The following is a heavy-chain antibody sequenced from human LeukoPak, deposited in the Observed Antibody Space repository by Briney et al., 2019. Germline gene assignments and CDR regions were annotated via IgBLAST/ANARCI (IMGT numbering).Heavy chain of an antibody. CDR3: ARGHSNYGGGWFDP. D-gene: IGHD4-4*01. CDR1: GFTFSTYW. V-gene: IGHV3-74*01. CDR2: INGDGSNT. J-gene: IGHJ5*02. Sequence: GGSLRLSCAASGFTFSTYWMYWVRHAPGKGLVWVSRINGDGSNTNYADSAKGRFTISRDNAKNKLYLQMNSLRAEDTAVYYCARGHSNYGGGWFDPWGQGTLVTVSS.